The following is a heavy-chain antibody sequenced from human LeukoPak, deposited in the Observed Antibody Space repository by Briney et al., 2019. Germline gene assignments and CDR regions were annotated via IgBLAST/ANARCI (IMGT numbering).Heavy chain of an antibody. CDR2: IYHTGST. CDR3: ARTQYYFDY. CDR1: GGSISRSNW. J-gene: IGHJ4*02. D-gene: IGHD4-11*01. Sequence: PSETLSLTCAVSGGSISRSNWWSWIRQAPGKGLEWIGEIYHTGSTNYNPSLKSRVTISVDESRNQFSLQLNSVTAADTAVYYCARTQYYFDYWGQGTLVTVSS. V-gene: IGHV4-4*02.